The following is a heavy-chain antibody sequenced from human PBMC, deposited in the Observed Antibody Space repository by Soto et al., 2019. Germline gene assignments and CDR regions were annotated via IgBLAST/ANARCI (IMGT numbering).Heavy chain of an antibody. V-gene: IGHV1-18*01. CDR1: GYTFTSYG. D-gene: IGHD3-9*01. Sequence: ASVKVSCKASGYTFTSYGISWVRHAPGQGLEWMGWISAYNANTNYAQKLQGRVTMTPDPSTSTDYMELRSLRSDHTDVYYCARVGFYYDILTGPKWFDPRGQGSLVTVS. CDR3: ARVGFYYDILTGPKWFDP. J-gene: IGHJ5*02. CDR2: ISAYNANT.